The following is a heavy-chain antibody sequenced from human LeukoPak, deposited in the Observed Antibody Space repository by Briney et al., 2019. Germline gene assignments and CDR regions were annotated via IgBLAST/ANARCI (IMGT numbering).Heavy chain of an antibody. CDR2: IYYSGST. CDR1: GGSISSYY. J-gene: IGHJ4*02. Sequence: PSETLSLTCTVSGGSISSYYWSWIRQPPGKGLEWIGHIYYSGSTNYNPSLKSRVTISVDTSKNQFSLKLSSVTAADTAVYYCARENYDSSGYYYRFDYWGQGTLVTVSS. V-gene: IGHV4-59*01. D-gene: IGHD3-22*01. CDR3: ARENYDSSGYYYRFDY.